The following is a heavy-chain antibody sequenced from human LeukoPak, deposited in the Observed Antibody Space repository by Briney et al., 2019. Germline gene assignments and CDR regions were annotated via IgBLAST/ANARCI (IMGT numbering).Heavy chain of an antibody. Sequence: ASVKVSCKASGYTFTGYYMHWVRQAPGQGLEWMGWINPNSGGTNYAQKFQGRVTMTRDTSISTAYMELRSLRSDDTAVYYCARDLADIVVNWDWFDPWGQGTLVTVSS. CDR2: INPNSGGT. CDR1: GYTFTGYY. D-gene: IGHD2-2*01. V-gene: IGHV1-2*02. CDR3: ARDLADIVVNWDWFDP. J-gene: IGHJ5*02.